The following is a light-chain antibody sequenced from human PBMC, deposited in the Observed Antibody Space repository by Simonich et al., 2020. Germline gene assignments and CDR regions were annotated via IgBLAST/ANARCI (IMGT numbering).Light chain of an antibody. J-gene: IGKJ5*01. CDR1: QSVLYSSNNMNY. V-gene: IGKV4-1*01. CDR2: WAS. CDR3: QQYYSTPIT. Sequence: DIVMTQSPDSLAVSLGERATIHCKSSQSVLYSSNNMNYLAWYQQKPGQPPKLLIYWASTRESGVPDRFSGSGSGTDFTLTISSLQAEDVAVYYCQQYYSTPITFGQGTRLEIK.